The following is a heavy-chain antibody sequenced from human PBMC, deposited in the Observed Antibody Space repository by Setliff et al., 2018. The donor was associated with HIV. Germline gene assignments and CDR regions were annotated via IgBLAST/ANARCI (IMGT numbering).Heavy chain of an antibody. CDR3: VREVGYFDF. V-gene: IGHV4-59*02. CDR2: LYYSGNT. CDR1: GASVNSHY. D-gene: IGHD1-26*01. Sequence: LSLTCTVSGASVNSHYWAWIRQPPGKGLEWIGSLYYSGNTNYNPSLKSRVTISVDTSKNQFSLSLRSLTAADTAVYYCVREVGYFDFWGRGTLVTVSS. J-gene: IGHJ2*01.